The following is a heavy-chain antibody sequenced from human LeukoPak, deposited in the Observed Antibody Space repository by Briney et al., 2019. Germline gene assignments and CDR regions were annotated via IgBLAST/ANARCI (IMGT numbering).Heavy chain of an antibody. Sequence: GGTLRLSCAASGFTFSSYAISWVRKAPGKGLEWVSTISNSGGTTYYADSVKGRFTISRDDSENTLYLQMNSLRAEDTAVYYCAKATGYLLWGQGTLVTVSS. D-gene: IGHD1-14*01. J-gene: IGHJ4*02. CDR3: AKATGYLL. CDR2: ISNSGGTT. V-gene: IGHV3-23*01. CDR1: GFTFSSYA.